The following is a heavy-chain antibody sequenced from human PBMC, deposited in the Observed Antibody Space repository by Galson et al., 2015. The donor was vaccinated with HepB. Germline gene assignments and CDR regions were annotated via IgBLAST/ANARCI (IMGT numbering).Heavy chain of an antibody. Sequence: SLRLSCASSGFTFSTYAMTWVRQARGKGLEWVSGISVSGGSTYYAGSVKGRFTISRDNSNNTLYLQMNSLRAEDTAIYYCAKYMIRGVLSGIDSWGQGTLVTVSS. CDR3: AKYMIRGVLSGIDS. D-gene: IGHD3-10*01. CDR1: GFTFSTYA. CDR2: ISVSGGST. J-gene: IGHJ4*02. V-gene: IGHV3-23*01.